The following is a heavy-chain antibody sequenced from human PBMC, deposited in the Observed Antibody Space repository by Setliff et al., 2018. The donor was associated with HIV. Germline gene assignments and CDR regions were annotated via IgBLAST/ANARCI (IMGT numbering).Heavy chain of an antibody. CDR2: IHYSGSI. CDR3: ARGPPRAKRVVVITTRYFQH. D-gene: IGHD3-22*01. CDR1: GGTISSGGYY. J-gene: IGHJ1*01. Sequence: SETLSLTCTVSGGTISSGGYYWSWIRQHPGKGLEWIGYIHYSGSIYYNPSLKSRLTISVDTSKNQFSLQLNSVTAADTAVYFCARGPPRAKRVVVITTRYFQHWGQGTLVTVS. V-gene: IGHV4-31*03.